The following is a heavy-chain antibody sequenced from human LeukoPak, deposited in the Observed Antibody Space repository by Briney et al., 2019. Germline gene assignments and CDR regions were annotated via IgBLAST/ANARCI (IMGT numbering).Heavy chain of an antibody. J-gene: IGHJ2*01. V-gene: IGHV3-48*04. D-gene: IGHD1-1*01. Sequence: GGSLRLSCAASGFTFSSYSMNWVRQAPGKGLEWVSYISSSSSTIYYADSVKGRFTIARVNSKNSLYLQMNSRTADETAVTDCWTNARPPFPFRQFDIWGRGTLVSVSS. CDR3: WTNARPPFPFRQFDI. CDR1: GFTFSSYS. CDR2: ISSSSSTI.